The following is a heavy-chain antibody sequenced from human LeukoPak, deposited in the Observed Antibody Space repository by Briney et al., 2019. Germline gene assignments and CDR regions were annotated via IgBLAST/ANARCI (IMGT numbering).Heavy chain of an antibody. V-gene: IGHV3-23*01. CDR2: ISGSGGST. J-gene: IGHJ4*02. D-gene: IGHD3-10*01. CDR1: GFTFSSYA. Sequence: GGSLRLSCAASGFTFSSYAMSWVRQAPGKGLEWVSAISGSGGSTYYADSVKGRFTISRDNSKNTLYLQMNSLRAEDTAIYYCAKDSVLLWFGELLYFDYWGQGTLVTVSS. CDR3: AKDSVLLWFGELLYFDY.